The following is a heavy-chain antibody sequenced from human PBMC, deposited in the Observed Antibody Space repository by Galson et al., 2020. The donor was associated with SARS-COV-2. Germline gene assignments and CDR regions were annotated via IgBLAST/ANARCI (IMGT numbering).Heavy chain of an antibody. V-gene: IGHV3-49*04. CDR3: TRMDIVIVPAFYYYYYYMDV. J-gene: IGHJ6*03. CDR2: IRSKAYGGTT. Sequence: GESLKISCTASGFTFGDYAMSWVRQAPGKGLEWVGFIRSKAYGGTTEYAASVKGRFTISRDDSKSIAYLQMNSLKTEDTAVYYCTRMDIVIVPAFYYYYYYMDVWGKGTTVTVSS. CDR1: GFTFGDYA. D-gene: IGHD2-2*03.